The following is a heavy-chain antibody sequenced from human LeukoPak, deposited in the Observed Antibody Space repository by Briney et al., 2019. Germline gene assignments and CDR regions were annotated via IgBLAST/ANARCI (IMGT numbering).Heavy chain of an antibody. CDR1: GFSFGVHA. J-gene: IGHJ6*02. CDR2: IRRETYGQTT. V-gene: IGHV3-49*04. CDR3: ALGAIYLWICYGMDV. D-gene: IGHD3-9*01. Sequence: SLSLSCTASGFSFGVHAMTWVRQAPGKGLESVSFIRRETYGQTTEYDASVKDRFTISRDNSKGIVYLQINSLKTEDTAKYYCALGAIYLWICYGMDVWGQGTTVIVSS.